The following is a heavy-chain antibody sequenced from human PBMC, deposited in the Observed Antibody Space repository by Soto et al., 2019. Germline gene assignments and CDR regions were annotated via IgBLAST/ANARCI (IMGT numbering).Heavy chain of an antibody. D-gene: IGHD2-21*02. J-gene: IGHJ6*02. Sequence: ASVKVSCKASGYTFTSYAMHWVRQAPGQRLEWMGWINAGNGNTKYSQKFQGRVNITRDTSASTAYMELSSLRSEDTAVYYCAKGILPRYYYYGMDVWGQGTTVTVSS. CDR1: GYTFTSYA. CDR2: INAGNGNT. CDR3: AKGILPRYYYYGMDV. V-gene: IGHV1-3*01.